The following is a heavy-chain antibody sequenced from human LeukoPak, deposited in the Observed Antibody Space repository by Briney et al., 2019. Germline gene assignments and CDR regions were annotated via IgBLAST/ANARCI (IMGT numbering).Heavy chain of an antibody. J-gene: IGHJ5*02. CDR1: GFIFNNYG. V-gene: IGHV3-23*01. CDR3: AKGSSGYFVDL. D-gene: IGHD3-22*01. Sequence: GGSLRLSCAASGFIFNNYGLIWVRQAPGKGLEWVSAISNDGGGTNYADFVKGRFTISRDNSKNTLFLQMNSLRAEDTALYYCAKGSSGYFVDLWGQGTLVTVS. CDR2: ISNDGGGT.